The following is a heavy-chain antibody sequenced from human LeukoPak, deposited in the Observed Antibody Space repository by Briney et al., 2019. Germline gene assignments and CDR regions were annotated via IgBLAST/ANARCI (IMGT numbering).Heavy chain of an antibody. CDR2: ISYDGSNK. CDR1: GFTFSSYS. Sequence: GGSLRLSCAASGFTFSSYSMNWVRQAPGKGLEWVAVISYDGSNKYYADSVKGRFTISRDNSKNTLYLQMNSLRAEDTAVYYCARGVDRYSSSWGANYYYYMDVWGKGTTVTVSS. D-gene: IGHD6-13*01. CDR3: ARGVDRYSSSWGANYYYYMDV. V-gene: IGHV3-30*03. J-gene: IGHJ6*03.